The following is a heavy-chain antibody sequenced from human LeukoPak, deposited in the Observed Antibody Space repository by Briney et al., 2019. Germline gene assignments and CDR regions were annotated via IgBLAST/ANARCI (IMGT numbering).Heavy chain of an antibody. J-gene: IGHJ4*02. CDR3: ARTSWNDVPYLDY. CDR2: ISSRDRTT. D-gene: IGHD1-1*01. Sequence: GGSLRLSCAASGFTFSDYEINWVRQAPGKGLEWVSYISSRDRTTYYADSVTGRFTISRDNAKNSLYLQMNSLRAEDTAVYYCARTSWNDVPYLDYWGQGTLVTVSS. CDR1: GFTFSDYE. V-gene: IGHV3-48*03.